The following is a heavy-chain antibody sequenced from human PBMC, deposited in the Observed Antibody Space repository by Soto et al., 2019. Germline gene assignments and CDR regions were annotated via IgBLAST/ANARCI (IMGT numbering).Heavy chain of an antibody. CDR2: IYYSGST. D-gene: IGHD6-13*01. V-gene: IGHV4-39*01. CDR1: GGSISSSSYY. J-gene: IGHJ5*02. CDR3: ASDPGVAAAFAPNWFDP. Sequence: SETLSLTCTVSGGSISSSSYYWGWIRQPPGKGLEWIGSIYYSGSTYYNPSLKSRVTISVDTSKNQFSLKLSSVTAADTAVYYCASDPGVAAAFAPNWFDPWGQGTLVTVSS.